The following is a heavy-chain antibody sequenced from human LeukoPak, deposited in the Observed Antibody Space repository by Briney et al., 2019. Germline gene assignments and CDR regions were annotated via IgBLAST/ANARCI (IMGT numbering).Heavy chain of an antibody. Sequence: PGRSLRLSCAASGFTFSNCGMHWVRQAPGKGLEWVALISYDGSSKYYADSVKDRFTISRDNSKNTLFLQMDSLRAEDTAVYYCAGVDYGDFYYYGMDVWGQGTTVTVSS. CDR2: ISYDGSSK. CDR3: AGVDYGDFYYYGMDV. J-gene: IGHJ6*02. D-gene: IGHD4-17*01. CDR1: GFTFSNCG. V-gene: IGHV3-30*03.